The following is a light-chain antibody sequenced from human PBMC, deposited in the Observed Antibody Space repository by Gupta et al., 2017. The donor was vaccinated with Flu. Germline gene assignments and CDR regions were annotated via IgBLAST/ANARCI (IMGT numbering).Light chain of an antibody. CDR1: QRISSN. CDR2: VAS. CDR3: QQSYTTPWT. J-gene: IGKJ1*01. V-gene: IGKV1-39*01. Sequence: GDRVTITCRASQRISSNLNWYQQKPGKAPELLIYVASSLQSGVPSRFSGSGSGTDFTLTINTLQPEDSATYYCQQSYTTPWTFGQGTKVEIQ.